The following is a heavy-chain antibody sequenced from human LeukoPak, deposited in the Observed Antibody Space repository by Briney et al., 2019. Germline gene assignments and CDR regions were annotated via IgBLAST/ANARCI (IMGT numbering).Heavy chain of an antibody. J-gene: IGHJ4*02. Sequence: GGSLRLSCAASGFTFSSYWMSWVPQAPAKGLEWVANIKQDGSEKYYVDSVKGRFTISRDNAKNSLYLQMNSLSFEYTAVYYCARATGRDGFSRVYYFDVWGKGTLVTVSS. CDR3: ARATGRDGFSRVYYFDV. D-gene: IGHD5-24*01. CDR2: IKQDGSEK. V-gene: IGHV3-7*01. CDR1: GFTFSSYW.